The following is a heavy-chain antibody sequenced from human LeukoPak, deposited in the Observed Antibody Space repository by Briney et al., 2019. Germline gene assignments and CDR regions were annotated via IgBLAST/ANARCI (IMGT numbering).Heavy chain of an antibody. CDR2: IIPIFGTA. V-gene: IGHV1-69*13. J-gene: IGHJ5*02. D-gene: IGHD1-1*01. CDR1: GGTFSSYA. Sequence: ASVKVSCTASGGTFSSYAISWVRQAPGQGLEWMGGIIPIFGTANYAQKFQGRVTITADESTSTAYMELSSLRSEDTAVYYCARGLEERAGWFDPWGQGTLVTVSS. CDR3: ARGLEERAGWFDP.